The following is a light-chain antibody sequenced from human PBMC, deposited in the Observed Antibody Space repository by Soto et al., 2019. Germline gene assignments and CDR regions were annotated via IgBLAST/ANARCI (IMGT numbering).Light chain of an antibody. J-gene: IGKJ1*01. V-gene: IGKV3-20*01. CDR1: QSVRNNY. CDR2: GAS. CDR3: QQYGSSGT. Sequence: EIVLKQSPGTLSLSPGERATVSCRASQSVRNNYLGLYQQKPSQAPRLLIYGASNRATGIPDRFSGSGSGTDFTLTISRLEPEDFAVYCCQQYGSSGTVGQGTKVDIK.